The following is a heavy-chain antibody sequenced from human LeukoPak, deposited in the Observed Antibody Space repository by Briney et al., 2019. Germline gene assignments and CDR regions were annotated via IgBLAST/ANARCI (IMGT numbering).Heavy chain of an antibody. Sequence: GGSLRLSCEASGFTFSSKWMSWVRQAPGKGLEWVANIKQDGSEKYYGDSVKGRFTISRDSGKNSLYLQMNSLRVEDTAVYYCARDVEMATSRGFFDCWGQGTLVTVSS. V-gene: IGHV3-7*01. J-gene: IGHJ4*02. CDR1: GFTFSSKW. D-gene: IGHD5-24*01. CDR2: IKQDGSEK. CDR3: ARDVEMATSRGFFDC.